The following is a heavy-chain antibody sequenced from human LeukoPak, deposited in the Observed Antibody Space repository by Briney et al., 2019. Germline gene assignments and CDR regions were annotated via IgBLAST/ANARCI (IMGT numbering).Heavy chain of an antibody. CDR2: INPRGGST. CDR3: ARDIVVVSAAIGY. D-gene: IGHD2-2*01. V-gene: IGHV1-46*01. Sequence: ASVKVSCKASGYTFTNYYMHWMRQAPGQGLEWMGRINPRGGSTNYAQKFQGRVTMTRDTSTSTVYMELSSLRSEDTAVYYCARDIVVVSAAIGYWGQGTLVTVSS. J-gene: IGHJ4*02. CDR1: GYTFTNYY.